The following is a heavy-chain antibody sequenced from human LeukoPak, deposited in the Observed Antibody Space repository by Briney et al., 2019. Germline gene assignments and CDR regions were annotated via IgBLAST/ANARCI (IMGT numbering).Heavy chain of an antibody. D-gene: IGHD2-2*03. CDR1: GGSISSTTSY. Sequence: SETLSLTCAVSGGSISSTTSYWGWIRQPPGKGLEWIGRIYYSGSTFYNPSLKSRVTISVDTSKNQLSLRLSSVTAADTAVYYCARHGSTDYFDYWGQGTLVTVSS. CDR2: IYYSGST. CDR3: ARHGSTDYFDY. J-gene: IGHJ4*02. V-gene: IGHV4-39*01.